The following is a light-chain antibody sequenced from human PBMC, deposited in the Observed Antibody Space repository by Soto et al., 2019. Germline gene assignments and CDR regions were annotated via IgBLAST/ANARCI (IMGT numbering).Light chain of an antibody. CDR3: QQYNSYSYT. CDR2: KAS. J-gene: IGKJ2*01. V-gene: IGKV1-5*03. Sequence: DIQMTQSPSTLSASVGDRVTITCRASQSISSWLAWCHQKQGKAPTLLLYKASSIESGVPSRFSGSGSGTEFTLTISSLQPDDFATYYCQQYNSYSYTFGQGTKLEIK. CDR1: QSISSW.